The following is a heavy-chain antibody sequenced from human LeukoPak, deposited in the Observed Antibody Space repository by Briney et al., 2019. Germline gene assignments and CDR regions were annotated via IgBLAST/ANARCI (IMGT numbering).Heavy chain of an antibody. D-gene: IGHD6-6*01. CDR3: AKEDRSSSRSYFAY. Sequence: PGGSLRLSCAASGFAFSIYVMSWVRQAPAMGLEWVSSISGGGGGTYYADSVKGRFTISRDNAKSTLYLQMNSLRAEDTAVYYCAKEDRSSSRSYFAYWGQGALVTVSP. J-gene: IGHJ4*02. CDR1: GFAFSIYV. V-gene: IGHV3-23*01. CDR2: ISGGGGGT.